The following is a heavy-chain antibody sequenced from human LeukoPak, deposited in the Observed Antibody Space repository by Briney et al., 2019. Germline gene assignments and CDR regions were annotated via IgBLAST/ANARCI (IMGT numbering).Heavy chain of an antibody. CDR3: ARDEIQFGYCSGGSCSFYVY. D-gene: IGHD2-15*01. CDR1: GGSTSSSNYY. V-gene: IGHV4-39*07. Sequence: SETLSLTCTVSGGSTSSSNYYWGWIRQPPGKGLEWIGSIYYSGSTYYNPSLKSRVTISVDTSKNQFSLKLSSVTAADTAVYYCARDEIQFGYCSGGSCSFYVYWGQGTLVTVSS. J-gene: IGHJ4*02. CDR2: IYYSGST.